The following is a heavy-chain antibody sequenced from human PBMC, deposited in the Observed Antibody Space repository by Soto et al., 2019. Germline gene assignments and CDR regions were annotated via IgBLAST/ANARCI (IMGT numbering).Heavy chain of an antibody. CDR3: AYRPYGDYVMW. D-gene: IGHD4-17*01. CDR1: GFSLSTSGVG. Sequence: SGPTLVNPIHTLTLTCTFSGFSLSTSGVGVGWIRQPPGKALEWLALIYWNDDKRYSPSLKSRLTITKDTSKNQVVLTMTNMDHVDTATYYCAYRPYGDYVMWWGKGTLVTVSS. V-gene: IGHV2-5*01. J-gene: IGHJ4*02. CDR2: IYWNDDK.